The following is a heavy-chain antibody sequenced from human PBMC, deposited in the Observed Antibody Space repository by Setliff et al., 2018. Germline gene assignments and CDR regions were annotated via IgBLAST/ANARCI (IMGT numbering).Heavy chain of an antibody. J-gene: IGHJ4*02. CDR3: ARGYCDGIGCPAPLYYFDS. CDR1: GYSFRLYA. V-gene: IGHV1-3*03. CDR2: MNIDNGKT. Sequence: SVKVSCKASGYSFRLYAIHWLRQAPGQRFEWMGWMNIDNGKTEFSQDFQDRVTFTRDTSADIAYMDLSGLRSDDMAVYYCARGYCDGIGCPAPLYYFDSWGQGTLGTVSS. D-gene: IGHD2-21*01.